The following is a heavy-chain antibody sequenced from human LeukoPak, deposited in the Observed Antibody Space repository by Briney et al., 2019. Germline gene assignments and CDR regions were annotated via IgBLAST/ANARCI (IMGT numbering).Heavy chain of an antibody. CDR2: IYHSGST. CDR3: ARERYYDSSGYYLGYYFDY. Sequence: SETLSLTCTVSGGSISSGGYYWSWIRQPPGKGLEWIGYIYHSGSTYYNPSLKSRVTISVDRSKNQFSLKLSSVTAADTAVYYCARERYYDSSGYYLGYYFDYWGQGTLVTVSS. D-gene: IGHD3-22*01. V-gene: IGHV4-30-2*01. J-gene: IGHJ4*02. CDR1: GGSISSGGYY.